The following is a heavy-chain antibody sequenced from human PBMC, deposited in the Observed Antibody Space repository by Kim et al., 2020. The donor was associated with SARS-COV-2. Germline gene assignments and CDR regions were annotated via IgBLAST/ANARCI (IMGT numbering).Heavy chain of an antibody. D-gene: IGHD2-15*01. J-gene: IGHJ1*01. CDR3: AIREAANKGEYFQH. CDR2: INAGNGNT. CDR1: GYTFTSYA. Sequence: ASVKVSCKASGYTFTSYAMHWVRQAPGQRLEWMGWINAGNGNTKYSQKFQGRVTITRDTSASTAYMELSSLRSEDTAVYYCAIREAANKGEYFQHWGQGTLVTVSS. V-gene: IGHV1-3*01.